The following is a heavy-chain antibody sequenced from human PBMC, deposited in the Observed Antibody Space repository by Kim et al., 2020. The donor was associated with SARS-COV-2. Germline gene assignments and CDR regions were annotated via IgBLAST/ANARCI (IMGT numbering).Heavy chain of an antibody. CDR3: AKHKDVYNLIDY. J-gene: IGHJ4*02. Sequence: YDRDSVKGRFTISRDNSKNTLHLQMNSLRAEDTAVYYCAKHKDVYNLIDYWGQGTLVTVSS. D-gene: IGHD1-1*01. V-gene: IGHV3-23*01.